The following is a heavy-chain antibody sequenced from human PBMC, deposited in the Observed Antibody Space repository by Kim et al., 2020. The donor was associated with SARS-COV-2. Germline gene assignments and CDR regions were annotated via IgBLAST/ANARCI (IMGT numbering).Heavy chain of an antibody. Sequence: SVKVSCKASGGTFSSYAISWVRQAPGQGLEWMGGIIPIFGTANYAQKFQGRVTITADESTSTAYMELSSLRSEDTAVYYCARRVTALGYYYYYGMDVWGQGTTVTVSS. V-gene: IGHV1-69*13. CDR3: ARRVTALGYYYYYGMDV. CDR1: GGTFSSYA. CDR2: IIPIFGTA. D-gene: IGHD2-21*02. J-gene: IGHJ6*02.